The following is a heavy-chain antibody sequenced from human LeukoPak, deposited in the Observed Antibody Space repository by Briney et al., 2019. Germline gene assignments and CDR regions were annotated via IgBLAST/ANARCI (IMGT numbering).Heavy chain of an antibody. CDR3: ARIVVVAATNYGMDV. V-gene: IGHV4-59*01. CDR2: IYYSGST. Sequence: SETLSLTCTVSGGSISSYYWSWIRQPPGKGLEWIGYIYYSGSTNYNPSLKSRVTISVDTSKNQFSLKLSSVIAADTAVYYCARIVVVAATNYGMDVWGQGTTVTVSS. CDR1: GGSISSYY. D-gene: IGHD2-15*01. J-gene: IGHJ6*02.